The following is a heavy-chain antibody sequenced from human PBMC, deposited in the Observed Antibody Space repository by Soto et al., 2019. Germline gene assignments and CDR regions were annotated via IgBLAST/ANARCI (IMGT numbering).Heavy chain of an antibody. CDR1: GGSIGSRTYD. J-gene: IGHJ5*02. CDR3: ARLPGYCSGDSCRMAS. Sequence: GGSIGSRTYDRGSSRDPPGKGLGWIGSIYYSGSTYYNLSLKSRVTISVDTSKKQFSLKLSSITAADTAVYFCARLPGYCSGDSCRMASWGQGTLVTVS. CDR2: IYYSGST. D-gene: IGHD2-15*01. V-gene: IGHV4-39*01.